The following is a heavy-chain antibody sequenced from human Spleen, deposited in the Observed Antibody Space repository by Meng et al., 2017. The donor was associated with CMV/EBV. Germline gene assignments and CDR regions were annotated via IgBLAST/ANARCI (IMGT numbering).Heavy chain of an antibody. CDR2: TYYRSKWYN. J-gene: IGHJ4*02. V-gene: IGHV6-1*01. CDR3: ARAYWGLTDFDH. Sequence: SQTLSLTCAISGDSVSSNNAAWNWIRQSPSRGLEWLGRTYYRSKWYNDYALSVKSRMTINPDTSKNQFSLQLDSVTPDDTAVYYCARAYWGLTDFDHWGQGTLVTVSS. CDR1: GDSVSSNNAA. D-gene: IGHD3-16*01.